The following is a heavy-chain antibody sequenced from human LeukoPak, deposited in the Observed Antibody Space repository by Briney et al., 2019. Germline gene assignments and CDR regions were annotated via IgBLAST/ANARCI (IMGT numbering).Heavy chain of an antibody. V-gene: IGHV1-2*06. CDR3: ARVMVAGKLDY. J-gene: IGHJ4*02. CDR1: GYTFTGYY. Sequence: GASVKVSCKASGYTFTGYYMHWVRQAPGQGLEWMGRINPNSGGTNYAQKFQGRVTMTRDTSISTAYMGLSRLRSDDTAVYYCARVMVAGKLDYWGQGTLVTVSS. D-gene: IGHD6-19*01. CDR2: INPNSGGT.